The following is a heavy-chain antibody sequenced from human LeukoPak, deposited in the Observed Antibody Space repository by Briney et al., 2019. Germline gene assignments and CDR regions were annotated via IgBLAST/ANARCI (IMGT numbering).Heavy chain of an antibody. D-gene: IGHD1-7*01. V-gene: IGHV3-66*01. CDR2: IYSAGNT. J-gene: IGHJ4*02. Sequence: GGPLRLSCTPSGFTVNSDFMSWVRQARGKGLEWISVIYSAGNTYYADSVKDRFTISRDNSKNTVYLQMNSLRAEDTAVYYCARDVNYDHHYWGQGTLVTVSS. CDR1: GFTVNSDF. CDR3: ARDVNYDHHY.